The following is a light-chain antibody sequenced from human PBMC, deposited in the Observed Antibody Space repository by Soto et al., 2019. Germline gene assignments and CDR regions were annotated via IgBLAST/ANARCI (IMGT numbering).Light chain of an antibody. CDR1: QSVSSIY. V-gene: IGKV3-20*01. Sequence: EIVLTQSPGTLSLSAGERATLSCRASQSVSSIYIAWYQQKPGQAPRLLIYAASSRATGIPDRFSGSASGTDFTLTITNLEPGDSAMYYCQQYGSSPRAFDQGTRVEIK. CDR2: AAS. CDR3: QQYGSSPRA. J-gene: IGKJ1*01.